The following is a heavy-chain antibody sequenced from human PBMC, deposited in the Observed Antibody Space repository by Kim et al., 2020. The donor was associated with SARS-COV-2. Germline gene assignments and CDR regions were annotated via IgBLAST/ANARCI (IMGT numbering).Heavy chain of an antibody. CDR2: ISSSSTYI. CDR1: GFTFSSYS. J-gene: IGHJ4*02. D-gene: IGHD5-18*01. CDR3: AGEYSVGGKNFDY. Sequence: GGSLRLSCAASGFTFSSYSMNWVRQAPGRGLEWVSSISSSSTYIYYADSVKGRFTISRDNAKNSLYLQMNSLRAEDTAVYYCAGEYSVGGKNFDYWGQGTLVTVSS. V-gene: IGHV3-21*01.